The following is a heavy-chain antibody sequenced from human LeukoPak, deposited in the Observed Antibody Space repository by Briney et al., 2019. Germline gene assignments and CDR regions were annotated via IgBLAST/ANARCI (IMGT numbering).Heavy chain of an antibody. V-gene: IGHV4-59*01. J-gene: IGHJ2*01. CDR3: ARDRDSSGWFRGYFDF. Sequence: TSETLSLTCTVSGGSITSYYWNWIRQSPGKELEWIGYIFYRGNTNYNPSLKSRVTITVDTNKNQFSLTLTSVTTADTAIYYCARDRDSSGWFRGYFDFWGRGTLVAVS. D-gene: IGHD6-19*01. CDR1: GGSITSYY. CDR2: IFYRGNT.